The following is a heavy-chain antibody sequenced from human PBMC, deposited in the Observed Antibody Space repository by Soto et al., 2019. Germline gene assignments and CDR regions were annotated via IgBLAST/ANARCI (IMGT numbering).Heavy chain of an antibody. CDR3: ASVKDYYYYGMDV. V-gene: IGHV3-33*01. CDR1: GFTFSSYG. CDR2: IWYDGSNK. J-gene: IGHJ6*02. Sequence: XGSLRLSCAASGFTFSSYGIQWVRQAPGKGLEWVAVIWYDGSNKYYADSVKGRFTISRDNSKNTLYLQMNSLRAEDTAVYYCASVKDYYYYGMDVWGQGTTVTVSS.